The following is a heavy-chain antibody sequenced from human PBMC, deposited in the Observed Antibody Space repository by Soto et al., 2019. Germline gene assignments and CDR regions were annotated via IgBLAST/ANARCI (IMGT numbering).Heavy chain of an antibody. D-gene: IGHD6-13*01. CDR1: GGSISSYY. CDR2: IYYSGST. Sequence: PSETLSLTCTVSGGSISSYYWSWIRQPPGKGLEWIGYIYYSGSTNYNPSLKSRVTISVDTSKNQFSLKLSSVTAADTAVYYCARGYSSSCCGMDVWGQGTTVTVSS. J-gene: IGHJ6*02. V-gene: IGHV4-59*01. CDR3: ARGYSSSCCGMDV.